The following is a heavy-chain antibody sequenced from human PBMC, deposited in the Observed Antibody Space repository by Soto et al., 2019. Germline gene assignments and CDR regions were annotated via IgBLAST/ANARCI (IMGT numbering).Heavy chain of an antibody. Sequence: ASVKVSCKASGYTFTSYAMHWVRQAPGQRLERMGWINAGNGNTKYSQKFQGRVTIARDTSASTAYMELSSLRSEDTAVYYCARDQCANGVCYVPGFDYWGQGTLVTVSS. CDR1: GYTFTSYA. V-gene: IGHV1-3*01. CDR3: ARDQCANGVCYVPGFDY. J-gene: IGHJ4*02. CDR2: INAGNGNT. D-gene: IGHD2-8*01.